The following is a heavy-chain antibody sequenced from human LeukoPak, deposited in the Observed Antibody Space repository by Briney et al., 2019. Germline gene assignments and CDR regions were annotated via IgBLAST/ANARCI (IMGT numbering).Heavy chain of an antibody. V-gene: IGHV4-59*12. J-gene: IGHJ6*03. Sequence: SETLSLTCTVSGGSISSYYWSWIRQPPGKGLEWIGYIYYSGSTNYNPSLKSRVTISVDTSKNQFSLKLSSVTAADTAVYYCARVATMVRGVITYYYYMDVWGKGTTVTVSS. CDR2: IYYSGST. CDR3: ARVATMVRGVITYYYYMDV. D-gene: IGHD3-10*01. CDR1: GGSISSYY.